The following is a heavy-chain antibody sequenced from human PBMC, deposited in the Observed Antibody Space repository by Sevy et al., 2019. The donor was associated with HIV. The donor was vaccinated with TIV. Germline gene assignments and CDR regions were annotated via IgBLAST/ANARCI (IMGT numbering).Heavy chain of an antibody. CDR2: IYNNGNT. CDR1: GGSITSYY. Sequence: SETLSLTCTVSGGSITSYYWSWIRQPPGNGLEWIGHIYNNGNTNYNPSLRSRVTISVDRSKNQFSLKLGPVTAADTAVYYCAKVTYYYDSRGYPNYYFDYWGQGTLVTVSS. D-gene: IGHD3-22*01. J-gene: IGHJ4*02. CDR3: AKVTYYYDSRGYPNYYFDY. V-gene: IGHV4-59*13.